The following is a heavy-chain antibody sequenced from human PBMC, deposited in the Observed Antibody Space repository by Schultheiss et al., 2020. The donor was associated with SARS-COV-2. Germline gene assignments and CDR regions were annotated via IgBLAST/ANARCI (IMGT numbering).Heavy chain of an antibody. CDR1: GGSFSGYY. CDR3: ARGSYDSSDEWYFDL. D-gene: IGHD3-22*01. Sequence: SETLSLTCAVYGGSFSGYYWNWIRQPPGKGLEWIGEINHSGSTNYNPSLKSRVSISVDTSKNQLSLKLSSVTAADTAVYYCARGSYDSSDEWYFDLWGRGTLVTVSS. J-gene: IGHJ2*01. CDR2: INHSGST. V-gene: IGHV4-34*01.